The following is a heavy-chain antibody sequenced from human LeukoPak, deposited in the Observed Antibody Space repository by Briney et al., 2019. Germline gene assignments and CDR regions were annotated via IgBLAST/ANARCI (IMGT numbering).Heavy chain of an antibody. CDR2: INDEGSGT. Sequence: GGSLRLSCAASGFTFSSYAMHWVRQAPGKGLEWVSRINDEGSGTSYADSVKGRLTISRDNAKNTLFLQMNSLRVEDTAVYYCGGVFDYWGQGALVTVSP. CDR3: GGVFDY. CDR1: GFTFSSYA. J-gene: IGHJ4*02. V-gene: IGHV3-74*01.